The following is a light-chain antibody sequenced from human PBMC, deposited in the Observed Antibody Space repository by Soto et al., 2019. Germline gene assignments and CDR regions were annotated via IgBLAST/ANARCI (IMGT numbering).Light chain of an antibody. CDR3: QQRSNWPIT. V-gene: IGKV3-11*01. CDR2: DAS. J-gene: IGKJ5*01. CDR1: QSVSSY. Sequence: IVLPQSPATLSLTPGERATLSCRASQSVSSYLAWYQQKPGQAPRLLIYDASNRATGIPARFSGSGSGTDFTLTISSLEPEDFAAYYCQQRSNWPITFGQGTRLEIK.